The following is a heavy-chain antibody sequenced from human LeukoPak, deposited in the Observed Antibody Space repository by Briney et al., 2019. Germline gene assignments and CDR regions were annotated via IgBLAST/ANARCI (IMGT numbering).Heavy chain of an antibody. CDR2: ISSSTRSII. V-gene: IGHV3-11*01. CDR3: ARVGMMDYNANTLDY. Sequence: GGSLRLSCAASGFTCSDYYMSWIRQAPGRGLEWVSYISSSTRSIIYYTDSVKGRFTISRDNAKNSLYLQMNSLRAEDTAVYYCARVGMMDYNANTLDYWGQGTLVTVS. D-gene: IGHD4-11*01. CDR1: GFTCSDYY. J-gene: IGHJ4*02.